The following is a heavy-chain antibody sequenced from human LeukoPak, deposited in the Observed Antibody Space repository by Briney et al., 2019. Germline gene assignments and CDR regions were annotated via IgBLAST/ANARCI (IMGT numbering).Heavy chain of an antibody. Sequence: PSETLSLTCTVSGGSISSGSYYWGWIRQPPGKGLEWIGSIYYSGSTYYNPSLKSRVTISVDTSKNQFSLKLSSVTAADTAVYYCASYSSSSGAIDYWGQGTLVTVSS. J-gene: IGHJ4*02. CDR2: IYYSGST. V-gene: IGHV4-39*01. CDR3: ASYSSSSGAIDY. CDR1: GGSISSGSYY. D-gene: IGHD6-6*01.